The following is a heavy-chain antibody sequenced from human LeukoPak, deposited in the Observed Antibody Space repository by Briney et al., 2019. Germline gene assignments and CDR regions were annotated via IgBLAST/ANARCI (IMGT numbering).Heavy chain of an antibody. J-gene: IGHJ3*02. CDR2: IRYDGSNK. CDR3: AKKTGITGYAFDI. D-gene: IGHD1/OR15-1a*01. CDR1: GFTFSSYG. Sequence: AGGSLRLSCAASGFTFSSYGMHWVRQAPGKGLEWVAFIRYDGSNKYYADSVKGRFTISRDNSKNTLYLQMNSLRAEDTAVYHCAKKTGITGYAFDIWGPGTMVTVSS. V-gene: IGHV3-30*02.